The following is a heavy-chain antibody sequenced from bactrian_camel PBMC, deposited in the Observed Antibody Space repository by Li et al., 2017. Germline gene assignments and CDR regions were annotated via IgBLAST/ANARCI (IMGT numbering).Heavy chain of an antibody. Sequence: HVQLVESGGGLVQPGGSLRLSCAASTFPFSSYYMTWVRQAPGKGLEWVSSIFSDGSNTYYADSVKGRFTISRDNAKKTVYLQMNSLKSEDTGLYYCATAPDYCGGGVCPVDFGHWGQGTQVTVS. CDR3: ATAPDYCGGGVCPVDFGH. CDR1: TFPFSSYY. V-gene: IGHV3-2*01. J-gene: IGHJ6*01. D-gene: IGHD2*01. CDR2: IFSDGSNT.